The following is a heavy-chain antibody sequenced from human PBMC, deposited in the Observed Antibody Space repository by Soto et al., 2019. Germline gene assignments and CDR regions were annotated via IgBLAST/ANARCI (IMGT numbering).Heavy chain of an antibody. V-gene: IGHV4-31*03. CDR2: IYYSGSP. J-gene: IGHJ5*02. Sequence: QVQLQESGPGLVKPSQTLSLTCTVSGGSLGIGGYYWNWFGQPRGRGLEWIGYIYYSGSPYYNPSLKSRVTISIDTSKNQFSLKLSSVTAADTAVYYCARSVCPWGQGTLVTVSS. CDR3: ARSVCP. CDR1: GGSLGIGGYY.